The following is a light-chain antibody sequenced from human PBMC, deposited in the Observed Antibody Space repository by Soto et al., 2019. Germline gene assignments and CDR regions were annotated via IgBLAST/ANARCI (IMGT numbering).Light chain of an antibody. CDR1: NIAAKN. CDR2: RNG. V-gene: IGLV3-9*01. CDR3: QVWGITTPVV. J-gene: IGLJ2*01. Sequence: SYELTQPLSVSVALGQTARITCGGNNIAAKNVHWYQQEPGQAPVLVIYRNGNRPSGIPERFSGSNSGNTATLTISRAQAGDEADYYCQVWGITTPVVFGGGTKLTVL.